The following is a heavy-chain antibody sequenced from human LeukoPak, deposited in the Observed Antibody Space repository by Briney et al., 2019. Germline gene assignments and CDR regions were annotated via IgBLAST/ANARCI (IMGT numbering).Heavy chain of an antibody. CDR3: ARALTMFRGVPNLDS. CDR2: TSFDGGKN. J-gene: IGHJ4*02. CDR1: GFIFRSYA. Sequence: GRSLRLSCAASGFIFRSYAINWVRQAPGKGLEWVAGTSFDGGKNFYVDSVKGRFTISRDNSNNTVYLQMNSLRPEDTAVYYCARALTMFRGVPNLDSWGQGTLVTVSS. V-gene: IGHV3-30*04. D-gene: IGHD3-10*01.